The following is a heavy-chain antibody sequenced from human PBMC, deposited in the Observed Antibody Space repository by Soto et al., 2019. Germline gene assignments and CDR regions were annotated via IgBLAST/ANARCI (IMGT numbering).Heavy chain of an antibody. V-gene: IGHV3-21*01. CDR2: ISSSSSYI. Sequence: EVQLVESGGGLVKPGGSLRLSCAASGFTFSSYSMNWVRQAPGKGLEWVSSISSSSSYIYYADSVKGRFTISGDNAKNSLSLQMNSLRAEDMAVYYCARDQPGYSYGYGLGYWGQGTLVTVSS. CDR3: ARDQPGYSYGYGLGY. J-gene: IGHJ4*02. D-gene: IGHD5-18*01. CDR1: GFTFSSYS.